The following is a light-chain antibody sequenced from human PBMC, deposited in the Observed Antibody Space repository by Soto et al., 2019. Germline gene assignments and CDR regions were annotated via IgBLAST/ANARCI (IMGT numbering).Light chain of an antibody. CDR1: QTISSW. Sequence: DIQMTQSPSTLSGSVGDRVTITCRASQTISSWLAWYQQKPGKAPKLLIYKASTLKSGVPSRFRGSGSGTDFTLTISRLEPEDFAIYYCQQYNNWPLTFGGGTKVDIK. CDR2: KAS. CDR3: QQYNNWPLT. J-gene: IGKJ4*01. V-gene: IGKV1-5*03.